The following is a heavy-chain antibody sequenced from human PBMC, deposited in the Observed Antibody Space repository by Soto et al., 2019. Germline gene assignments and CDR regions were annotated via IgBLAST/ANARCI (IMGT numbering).Heavy chain of an antibody. Sequence: VQLVESGGGLIQPGGSLRLSCAASGFTVSSNYMSWVRQAPGKGLEWVSVIYSGGSTYYADSVKGRFTISRDNSKNTLYLQMNSLRAEDTAVYYCARQWFGEPSGFDPWGQGTLVTVSS. D-gene: IGHD3-10*01. J-gene: IGHJ5*02. V-gene: IGHV3-53*01. CDR1: GFTVSSNY. CDR2: IYSGGST. CDR3: ARQWFGEPSGFDP.